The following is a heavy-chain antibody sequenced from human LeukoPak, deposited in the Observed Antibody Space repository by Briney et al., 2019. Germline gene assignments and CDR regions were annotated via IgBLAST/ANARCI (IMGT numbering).Heavy chain of an antibody. J-gene: IGHJ4*02. CDR2: ISSSSSYI. D-gene: IGHD7-27*01. CDR3: ARDLAWGAFDY. Sequence: GGSVRLSCAASGFTFSSHSMHWVRQAPGKGLEWVSSISSSSSYIYYVDSVKGRFTISRDNAKNSLYLQMNSLRVEDTAVYHCARDLAWGAFDYWGQGTLVTVSS. CDR1: GFTFSSHS. V-gene: IGHV3-21*04.